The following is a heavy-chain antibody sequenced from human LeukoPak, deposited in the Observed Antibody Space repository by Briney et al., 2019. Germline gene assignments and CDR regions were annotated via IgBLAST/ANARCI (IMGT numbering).Heavy chain of an antibody. CDR1: GYTFTSYG. Sequence: ASVKLSCTASGYTFTSYGISWVRQAPGQGLEWMGWISAYNGNTNYAQNLQSRVTMTTDTSTSTAYMELRSLRSDGSGVYYGAKENGSRIQGLYVGPGGKGTLVTVSS. D-gene: IGHD3-10*01. CDR3: AKENGSRIQGLYVGP. CDR2: ISAYNGNT. J-gene: IGHJ5*02. V-gene: IGHV1-18*01.